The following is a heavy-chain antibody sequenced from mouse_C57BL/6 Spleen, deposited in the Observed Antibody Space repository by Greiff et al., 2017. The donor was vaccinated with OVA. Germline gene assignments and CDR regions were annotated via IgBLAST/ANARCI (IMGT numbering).Heavy chain of an antibody. CDR2: INSGSGGT. CDR3: ARDYYDSTFDY. Sequence: QVQLQQSGAELVRPGTSVKVSCKASGYAFTNHLIEWVKQRPGRGLEWSGVINSGSGGTNYNEKIKGKATLTADKSSSTPYIQHSSLTAEVSAVYFCARDYYDSTFDYWGQGTTLTVSS. V-gene: IGHV1-54*01. D-gene: IGHD1-1*01. CDR1: GYAFTNHL. J-gene: IGHJ2*01.